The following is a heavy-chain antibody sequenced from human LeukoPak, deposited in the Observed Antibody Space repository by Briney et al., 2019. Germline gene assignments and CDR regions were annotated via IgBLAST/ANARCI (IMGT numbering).Heavy chain of an antibody. V-gene: IGHV4-59*01. Sequence: SETLSLTCTVSGDSITSYYRSWIRQPPGKGLEWIGYISYSGSTNYNPSLKGRFTISVDTSKNQLSLRLSSLTAADTAVYYCAKHRGYGSTSDSFDYWGQGTLVTVSS. J-gene: IGHJ4*02. CDR3: AKHRGYGSTSDSFDY. CDR2: ISYSGST. CDR1: GDSITSYY. D-gene: IGHD4-23*01.